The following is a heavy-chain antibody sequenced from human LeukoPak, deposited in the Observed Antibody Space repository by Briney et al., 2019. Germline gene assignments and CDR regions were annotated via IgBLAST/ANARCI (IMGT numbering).Heavy chain of an antibody. CDR1: GGSISSGSYY. V-gene: IGHV4-61*02. CDR2: IYTSGST. Sequence: PSETLSLTCTVSGGSISSGSYYWSWIRQPAGKGLEWIGRIYTSGSTNYNPSLKSRVTISVDTSKNQFSMKMTSVTAADTAVYYCARFASHGFRGGGYYFYMDVWGKGTTVTVSS. CDR3: ARFASHGFRGGGYYFYMDV. D-gene: IGHD2-15*01. J-gene: IGHJ6*03.